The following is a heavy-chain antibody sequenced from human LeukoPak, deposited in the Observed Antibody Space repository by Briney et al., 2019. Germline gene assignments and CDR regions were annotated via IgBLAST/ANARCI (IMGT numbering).Heavy chain of an antibody. V-gene: IGHV3-7*01. CDR3: AKAMADDIFGVVNPYYYYYMDV. D-gene: IGHD3-3*01. CDR1: GFTFNTYW. CDR2: VRQDGGEG. J-gene: IGHJ6*03. Sequence: GGSLRLSCAASGFTFNTYWMTWVRQAPGRGLEWVANVRQDGGEGHYVDSVKGRFTVSRDNSKNTLYLQMNSLRAEDTAVYYCAKAMADDIFGVVNPYYYYYMDVWGKGTTVTVSS.